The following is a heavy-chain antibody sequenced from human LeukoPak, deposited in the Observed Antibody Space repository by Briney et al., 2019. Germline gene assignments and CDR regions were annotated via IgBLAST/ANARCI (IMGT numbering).Heavy chain of an antibody. V-gene: IGHV3-23*01. CDR3: ARSYDFWSGYYDY. D-gene: IGHD3-3*01. J-gene: IGHJ4*02. Sequence: GGSLRLSCAASGFTFSSYAMSWVRRAPGKGLEWVSAISGSGGSTYYADSVKGRFTISRDNSKNTLYLQMNSLRAEDTAVYYCARSYDFWSGYYDYWGQGTLVTVSS. CDR1: GFTFSSYA. CDR2: ISGSGGST.